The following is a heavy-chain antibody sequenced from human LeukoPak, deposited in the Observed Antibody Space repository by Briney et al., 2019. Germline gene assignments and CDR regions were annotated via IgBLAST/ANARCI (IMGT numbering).Heavy chain of an antibody. Sequence: ASVNVSCKASGYTFTSYGISWVRQAPGQGLEWMGWISAYNGNTNYAQKLQGRVTMTTDTSTSTAYMELRSLRSDDTAVYYCARDRESSSWYTPYYWGQGTLVTVSS. D-gene: IGHD2-2*02. CDR3: ARDRESSSWYTPYY. V-gene: IGHV1-18*01. CDR2: ISAYNGNT. J-gene: IGHJ4*02. CDR1: GYTFTSYG.